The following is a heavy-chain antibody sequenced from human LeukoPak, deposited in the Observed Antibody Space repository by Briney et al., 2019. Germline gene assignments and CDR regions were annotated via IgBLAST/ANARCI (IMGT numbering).Heavy chain of an antibody. CDR2: INPSGGST. CDR1: GYTFTSYY. J-gene: IGHJ4*02. Sequence: GASVKVSCTASGYTFTSYYMHWVRQAPGQGLEWMGIINPSGGSTSYAQKFQGRVTMTRDTSTSTVYMELSSLRSEDTAVYYCASSIRDSSSWYGGDSSGPGDYWGQGTLVTVSS. D-gene: IGHD6-13*01. V-gene: IGHV1-46*01. CDR3: ASSIRDSSSWYGGDSSGPGDY.